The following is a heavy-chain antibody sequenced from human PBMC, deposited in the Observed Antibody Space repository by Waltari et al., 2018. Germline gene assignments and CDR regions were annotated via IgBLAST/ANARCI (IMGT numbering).Heavy chain of an antibody. Sequence: QVQLQESGPGLVKPSETLSLTCTVSGGSISSYYWSWIRQPPGKGLEWIGYIYYSGSTNYNTSLKSRVTISVDTSKNQFSLKLSSVTAADTAVYYCARERSELAANDLYYYYYMDVWGKGTTVTVSS. V-gene: IGHV4-59*01. D-gene: IGHD2-15*01. J-gene: IGHJ6*03. CDR1: GGSISSYY. CDR3: ARERSELAANDLYYYYYMDV. CDR2: IYYSGST.